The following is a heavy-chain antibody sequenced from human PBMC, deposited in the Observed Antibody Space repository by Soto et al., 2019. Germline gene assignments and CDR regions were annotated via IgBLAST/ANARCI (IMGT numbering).Heavy chain of an antibody. D-gene: IGHD2-15*01. J-gene: IGHJ5*01. CDR3: TKSSVHCSGGSCFDF. CDR1: GFTFSSYA. Sequence: EVQLLESGGGFIQSGGSLRLSCAASGFTFSSYAMSWVRQAPGKRLEWLSLISGSGATTYYADSVKGRFIVSRDKSKNTVYLQMNSLRADDTALYYCTKSSVHCSGGSCFDFWGQGTLVTVSP. CDR2: ISGSGATT. V-gene: IGHV3-23*01.